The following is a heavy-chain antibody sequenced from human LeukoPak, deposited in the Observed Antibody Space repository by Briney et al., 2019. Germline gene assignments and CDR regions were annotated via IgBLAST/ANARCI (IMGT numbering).Heavy chain of an antibody. CDR1: GYTFTNYW. CDR3: ARAPRNSSTMLDY. V-gene: IGHV1-46*01. D-gene: IGHD6-13*01. Sequence: GASVKVSCKASGYTFTNYWIQWVRQAPGQGLEWVALINPNDGSTTYAHKFRGRVTMTRDTSTSTVYMDLSSLTSEDTAVYYCARAPRNSSTMLDYWGQGTLVTVSS. CDR2: INPNDGST. J-gene: IGHJ4*02.